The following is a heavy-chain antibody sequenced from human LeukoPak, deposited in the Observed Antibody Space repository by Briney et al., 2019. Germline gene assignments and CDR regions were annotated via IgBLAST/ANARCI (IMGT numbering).Heavy chain of an antibody. CDR1: GFTVSSNY. CDR3: VRGDYGDYTLFDY. CDR2: IYSGGST. D-gene: IGHD4-17*01. Sequence: GGSLRLSCAASGFTVSSNYMSWVRQAPGKGREWVSVIYSGGSTYYADSVKGRFTISRDNSKNTLYLQMNSLRAEDTAVYYCVRGDYGDYTLFDYWGQGTLVTVSS. V-gene: IGHV3-53*01. J-gene: IGHJ4*02.